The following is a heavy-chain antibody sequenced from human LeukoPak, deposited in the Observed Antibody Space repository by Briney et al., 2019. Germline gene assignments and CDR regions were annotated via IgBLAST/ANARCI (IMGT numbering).Heavy chain of an antibody. J-gene: IGHJ4*02. CDR3: AKVGGIAAGPSDY. CDR1: GFTFSSYA. V-gene: IGHV3-30-3*01. CDR2: ISYDGSNK. Sequence: GGSLRLSCAASGFTFSSYAMHWVRQAPGKGLEWVAVISYDGSNKYYADSVKGRFTISRDNSKNTLYLQMNSLRTEDTGEYYCAKVGGIAAGPSDYWGQGTLVTVSS. D-gene: IGHD6-13*01.